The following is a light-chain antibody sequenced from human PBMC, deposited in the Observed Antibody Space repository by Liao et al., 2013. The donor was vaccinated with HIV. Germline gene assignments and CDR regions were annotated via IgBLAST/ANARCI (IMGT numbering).Light chain of an antibody. CDR1: DIGSKS. CDR3: QVWDTSSDHHV. Sequence: SYVLTQPPSVSVAPGKTARIACGGYDIGSKSVHWYQQKPGQAPVLVIYYDSDRPSGIPERFSGSNSGNTATLTISRVEAGDEADYYCQVWDTSSDHHVFGTGTKVTVL. V-gene: IGLV3-21*01. CDR2: YDS. J-gene: IGLJ1*01.